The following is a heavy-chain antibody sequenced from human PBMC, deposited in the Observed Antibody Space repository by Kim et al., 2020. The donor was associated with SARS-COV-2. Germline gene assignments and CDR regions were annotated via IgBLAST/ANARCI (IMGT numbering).Heavy chain of an antibody. CDR1: GLTFRSYE. Sequence: GGSLRLSCAASGLTFRSYEMNWVRQAPGKGLEWVSYISGSGSSKYYADSVKGRFIISRDNAKDSLYLQMNGLRAEDTAVYYCAREVVVSPDAFDIWGPGTMVTVSS. J-gene: IGHJ3*02. D-gene: IGHD3-22*01. CDR3: AREVVVSPDAFDI. V-gene: IGHV3-48*03. CDR2: ISGSGSSK.